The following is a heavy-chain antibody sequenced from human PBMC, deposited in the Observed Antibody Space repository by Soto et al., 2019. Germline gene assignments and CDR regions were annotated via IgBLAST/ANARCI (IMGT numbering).Heavy chain of an antibody. CDR3: ARGPSVTHYYYYYMDV. D-gene: IGHD4-4*01. J-gene: IGHJ6*03. V-gene: IGHV4-59*01. Sequence: SETLSLTCTVSGGSISSYYWSWIRQPPGKGLEWIGYIYYSGSTNYNPSLKSRVTISVDTSKNQFSLKLSSVTAADTAVYYCARGPSVTHYYYYYMDVWGKGTTVTVSS. CDR2: IYYSGST. CDR1: GGSISSYY.